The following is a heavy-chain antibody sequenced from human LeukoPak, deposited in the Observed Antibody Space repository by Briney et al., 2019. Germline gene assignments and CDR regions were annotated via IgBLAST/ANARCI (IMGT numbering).Heavy chain of an antibody. CDR1: GGSISSGDYY. CDR2: IYYSGST. J-gene: IGHJ6*03. Sequence: SETLSLTCTVSGGSISSGDYYWSWIRQPPGKGLEWIGYIYYSGSTYYNPSLKSRVTISVDTSKNQFSLKLSSVIAADTAVYYCASSIVVVPAAMDYYMDVWGKGTTVTVSS. D-gene: IGHD2-2*01. CDR3: ASSIVVVPAAMDYYMDV. V-gene: IGHV4-30-4*08.